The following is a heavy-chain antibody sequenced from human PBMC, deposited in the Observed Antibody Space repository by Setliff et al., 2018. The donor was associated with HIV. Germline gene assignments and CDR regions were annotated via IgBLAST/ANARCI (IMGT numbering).Heavy chain of an antibody. D-gene: IGHD3-22*01. J-gene: IGHJ4*02. CDR2: IYSSGST. V-gene: IGHV4-4*09. CDR3: ARGLSFYDPGGFDY. CDR1: GGSISSYY. Sequence: PSETLSLTCTVSGGSISSYYWSWIRQPPGKGLEWLGHIYSSGSTNYNPSLKSRLTISVDTSKNQFSLKLSSVTAADTAVYYCARGLSFYDPGGFDYWGQGTLVTVSS.